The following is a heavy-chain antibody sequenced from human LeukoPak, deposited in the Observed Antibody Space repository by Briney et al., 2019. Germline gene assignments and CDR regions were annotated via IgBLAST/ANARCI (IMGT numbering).Heavy chain of an antibody. D-gene: IGHD3-10*01. J-gene: IGHJ4*02. CDR3: ARDGGYGSGSYHFDY. V-gene: IGHV4-59*06. CDR1: GGSISSYY. Sequence: SETLSLTCTVSGGSISSYYWSWIRQPPGKGLEWIGYIYYSGSTSYNPSLRSRVTISVDTSKNQFSLKLSSVTAADTAVYYCARDGGYGSGSYHFDYWGQGTLVTVSS. CDR2: IYYSGST.